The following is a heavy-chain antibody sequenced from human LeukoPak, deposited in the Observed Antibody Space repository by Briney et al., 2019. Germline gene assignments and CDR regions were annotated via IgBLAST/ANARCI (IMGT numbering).Heavy chain of an antibody. CDR2: SRNKGNRYTT. CDR1: GLTFSDHY. Sequence: GGSLRLSCAASGLTFSDHYMDWVRQSPGKGLEWVGRSRNKGNRYTTEYAASVKGRFTISRDDSKNSVNLQMNSLKTEDTAVYYCARAGYANGLDVWGEGTTVGV. CDR3: ARAGYANGLDV. D-gene: IGHD5-12*01. V-gene: IGHV3-72*01. J-gene: IGHJ6*02.